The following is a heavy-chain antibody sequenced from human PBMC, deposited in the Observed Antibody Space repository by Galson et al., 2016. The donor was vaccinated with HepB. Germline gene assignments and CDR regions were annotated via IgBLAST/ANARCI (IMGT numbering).Heavy chain of an antibody. CDR1: GGSVSRSAFY. CDR3: ARDKIAVSGGFYYYYGMDV. Sequence: SETLSLTCTVSGGSVSRSAFYWSWVRQSPGKGLEWIGSISGSGSTNYNPSLKSRVPISVDKSKTQVTLKLTYVTATDTAVYYCARDKIAVSGGFYYYYGMDVWGQGTTVTVSS. D-gene: IGHD6-19*01. CDR2: ISGSGST. J-gene: IGHJ6*02. V-gene: IGHV4-61*08.